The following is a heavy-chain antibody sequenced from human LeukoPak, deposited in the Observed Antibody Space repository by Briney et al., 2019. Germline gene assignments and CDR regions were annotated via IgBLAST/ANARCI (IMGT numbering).Heavy chain of an antibody. CDR1: GYTFTSYD. D-gene: IGHD3-10*01. CDR3: AVGRFGEFDH. Sequence: GASVKVSCKASGYTFTSYDINWVRQATGQGGERMGWMNPNSGNTGYAQKFQGRGTISRNTSISTAYMELSSLRSEDTAVYYCAVGRFGEFDHWGQGTLVTVSS. V-gene: IGHV1-8*03. CDR2: MNPNSGNT. J-gene: IGHJ5*02.